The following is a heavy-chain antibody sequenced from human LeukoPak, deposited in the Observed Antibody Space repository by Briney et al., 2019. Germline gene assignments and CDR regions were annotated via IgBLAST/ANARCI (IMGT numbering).Heavy chain of an antibody. Sequence: QTGVSLRLSCSASGFTFSSYAMHWVRQAPGKGLEYVSAISSNGGSTYYADSVKGRFTISRDNYKDTLNLQMSSLRAEDTAVYYCVVSYLYAFDIWGQGTMVTVSS. CDR2: ISSNGGST. J-gene: IGHJ3*02. V-gene: IGHV3-64D*09. CDR3: VVSYLYAFDI. CDR1: GFTFSSYA. D-gene: IGHD5-18*01.